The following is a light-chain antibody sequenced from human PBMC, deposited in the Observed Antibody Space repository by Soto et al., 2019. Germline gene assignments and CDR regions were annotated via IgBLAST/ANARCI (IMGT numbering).Light chain of an antibody. V-gene: IGKV1-9*01. CDR3: QQLTDRRFS. J-gene: IGKJ2*01. CDR2: AAS. Sequence: IQLTQSPSSLSASVGDRVTISCRASQGNNTFVAWYQQKSGKAPKLLIFAASTLQSGVPSRFSGSGSGTDFTLTIGSLQPEDFATYYCQQLTDRRFSFGQGTKVDIK. CDR1: QGNNTF.